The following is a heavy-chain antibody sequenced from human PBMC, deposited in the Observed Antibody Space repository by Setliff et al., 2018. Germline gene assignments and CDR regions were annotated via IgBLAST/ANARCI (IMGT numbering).Heavy chain of an antibody. CDR3: ARDGPHCVTSSCPGAWFDP. CDR2: INHSGST. V-gene: IGHV4-34*01. CDR1: GGSFSGHY. D-gene: IGHD2-2*01. J-gene: IGHJ5*02. Sequence: SETLSLTCAVYGGSFSGHYWSWIRQSPGKGLEWIGEINHSGSTNYNPSLRSRVTVLVDTSKNQFSLKLSSVTAADTAVYYCARDGPHCVTSSCPGAWFDPWGQGILVTVSS.